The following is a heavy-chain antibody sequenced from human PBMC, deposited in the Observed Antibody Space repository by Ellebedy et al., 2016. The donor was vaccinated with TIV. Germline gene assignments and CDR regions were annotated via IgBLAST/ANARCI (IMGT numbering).Heavy chain of an antibody. J-gene: IGHJ5*02. V-gene: IGHV1-2*02. CDR2: INPNSGGT. D-gene: IGHD6-13*01. CDR3: ARVEQQLVRFDP. CDR1: GYTFTGYY. Sequence: ASVKVSXXASGYTFTGYYMHWVRQAPGQGLEWMGWINPNSGGTNYAQKFQGRVTMTRDTSISTAYMELSRLRSDDTAVYYCARVEQQLVRFDPWGQGTLVTVSS.